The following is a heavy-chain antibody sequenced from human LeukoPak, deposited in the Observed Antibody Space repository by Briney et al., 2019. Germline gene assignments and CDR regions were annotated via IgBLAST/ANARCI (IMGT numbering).Heavy chain of an antibody. CDR2: IRQDGSEK. J-gene: IGHJ6*03. V-gene: IGHV3-7*01. CDR1: EFSFSSYW. Sequence: PGGSLRLSCAASEFSFSSYWMTWVRQAPGKGLEWVANIRQDGSEKYYVDSVKGRFTISRDNAKNSLYLQMNSLRADDTAVYYCASGFYHYMDVWGKGTMVTVS. CDR3: ASGFYHYMDV.